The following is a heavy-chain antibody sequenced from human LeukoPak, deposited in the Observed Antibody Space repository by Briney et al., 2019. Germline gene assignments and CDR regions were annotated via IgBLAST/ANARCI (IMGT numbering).Heavy chain of an antibody. D-gene: IGHD5-18*01. CDR1: GGSFSGYY. CDR3: ARVTVPTAMVTATRGHSFDY. V-gene: IGHV4-34*01. Sequence: SETLSLTCAVYGGSFSGYYWSWIRQPPGKGLEWIGEINHSGSTNYNPSLKSRVTISVDTSKNQFSLKLSSVTAADTAVYYCARVTVPTAMVTATRGHSFDYWGQGTLVTVSS. CDR2: INHSGST. J-gene: IGHJ4*02.